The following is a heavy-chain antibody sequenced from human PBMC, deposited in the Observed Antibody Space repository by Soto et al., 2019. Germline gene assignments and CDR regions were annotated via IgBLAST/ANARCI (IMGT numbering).Heavy chain of an antibody. CDR2: ISSGSSYI. CDR1: GFTFSTYS. D-gene: IGHD6-13*01. CDR3: AREELAAASQQKWFDP. V-gene: IGHV3-21*01. Sequence: EVQLVESGGGLVKPGGSLRLSCAASGFTFSTYSMNWVRQAPGKGLEWVSYISSGSSYISYADSLKGRFTISRDNAKNSLNLQLKSLRVEDTAVYYCAREELAAASQQKWFDPWGQGTLVTVSS. J-gene: IGHJ5*02.